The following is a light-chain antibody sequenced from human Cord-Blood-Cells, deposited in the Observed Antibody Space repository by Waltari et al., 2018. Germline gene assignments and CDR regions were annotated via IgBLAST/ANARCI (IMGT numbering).Light chain of an antibody. V-gene: IGLV2-14*01. CDR1: SSDVGGYNY. CDR2: EVR. Sequence: QSALTQPASVSGSPGQSITISCTGTSSDVGGYNYVSWYQQHPGKATKLMIDEVRNRPSGVSHRFSGSNAGNTASLTISGLQAEDEADYYCSSYTSSSTWVFGGGTKLTVL. J-gene: IGLJ3*02. CDR3: SSYTSSSTWV.